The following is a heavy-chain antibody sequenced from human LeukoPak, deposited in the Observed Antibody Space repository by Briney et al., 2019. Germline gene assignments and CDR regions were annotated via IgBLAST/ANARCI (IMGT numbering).Heavy chain of an antibody. J-gene: IGHJ4*02. CDR2: IYYSGST. CDR1: GGSISGYY. CDR3: VRLGNREFDS. V-gene: IGHV4-59*08. D-gene: IGHD2/OR15-2a*01. Sequence: PLETLSLTCTVSGGSISGYYWSWIRQPPGKGLEWIGYIYYSGSTNYNPSLKSRVTISVDTSKNQFSLNLSSVTAADTAVYYCVRLGNREFDSWGQGTLVTVSS.